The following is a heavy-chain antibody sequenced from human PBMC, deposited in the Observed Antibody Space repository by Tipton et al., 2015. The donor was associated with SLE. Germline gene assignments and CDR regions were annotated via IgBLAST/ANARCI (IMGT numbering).Heavy chain of an antibody. J-gene: IGHJ3*02. D-gene: IGHD1-26*01. V-gene: IGHV4-39*07. CDR2: IYYSGST. CDR1: GDSISSTSYY. CDR3: ARASGRYYRWTAFDI. Sequence: TLSLTCTVSGDSISSTSYYWGYIRQPPGQGLDWIGSIYYSGSTYYTPSLKSRVTISVDTSKNQFSLKLSSVTAADTAVFYCARASGRYYRWTAFDIWGQGTMVTVAS.